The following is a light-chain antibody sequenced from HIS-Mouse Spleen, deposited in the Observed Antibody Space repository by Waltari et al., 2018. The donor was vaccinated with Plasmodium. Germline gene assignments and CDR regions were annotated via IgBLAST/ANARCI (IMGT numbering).Light chain of an antibody. CDR2: WAS. V-gene: IGKV4-1*01. CDR3: QQYYSTPYT. Sequence: DIVMTQSPDSLAVSLGERATIHCKSSQSVLYSSNNKNYLALYQQKPGQPPKLLIYWASTRESGGPDRFSGSGSGTDFTLTISSLQAEDVAVYYCQQYYSTPYTFGQGTKLEIK. CDR1: QSVLYSSNNKNY. J-gene: IGKJ2*01.